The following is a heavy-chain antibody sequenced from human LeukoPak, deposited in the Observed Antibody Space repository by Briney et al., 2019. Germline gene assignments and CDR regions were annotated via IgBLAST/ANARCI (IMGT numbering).Heavy chain of an antibody. V-gene: IGHV1-18*01. CDR2: ITGYNANT. J-gene: IGHJ4*02. D-gene: IGHD3-10*01. CDR3: ARESAGGYDY. Sequence: GASVKVSCKTSGYTFTTYGISWVRQAPGQGLEWMGWITGYNANTNYAQKFQGRVTMTRDTSTSTVYMELSSLRSEDTAVYYCARESAGGYDYWGQGTLVTVSS. CDR1: GYTFTTYG.